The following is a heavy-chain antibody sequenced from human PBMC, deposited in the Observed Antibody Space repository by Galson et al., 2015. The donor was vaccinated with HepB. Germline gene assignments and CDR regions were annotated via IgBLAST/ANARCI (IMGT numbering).Heavy chain of an antibody. V-gene: IGHV1-8*01. CDR3: ARGRYSSSSGDWFDP. CDR1: GYTFTSYD. J-gene: IGHJ5*02. Sequence: SVKVSCKASGYTFTSYDINWVRQATGQGLEWMGWMNPNSGNTGYAQKFQGRVTMTRNTSISTAYMELGSLRSEDTAVYYCARGRYSSSSGDWFDPWGQGTLVTVSS. CDR2: MNPNSGNT. D-gene: IGHD6-6*01.